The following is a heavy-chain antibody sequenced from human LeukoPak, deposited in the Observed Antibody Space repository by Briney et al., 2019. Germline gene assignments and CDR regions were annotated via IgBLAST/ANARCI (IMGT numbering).Heavy chain of an antibody. D-gene: IGHD2-8*01. Sequence: GGSLRLSCAASGFTFSNYDMHWVRRAPDKGLEWVAVIWYDGSNKYYADSVKGRFSISRDAAKNSLYLQMNSLRAEDTALYYCARTPYCSNGICYTRYYFDLWGQGTLVTVSS. V-gene: IGHV3-33*01. CDR3: ARTPYCSNGICYTRYYFDL. CDR2: IWYDGSNK. CDR1: GFTFSNYD. J-gene: IGHJ4*02.